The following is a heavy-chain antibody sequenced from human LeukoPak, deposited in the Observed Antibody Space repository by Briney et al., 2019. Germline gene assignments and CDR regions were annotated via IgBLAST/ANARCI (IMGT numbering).Heavy chain of an antibody. CDR3: SASYFKSWFDP. CDR2: IYYSGST. V-gene: IGHV4-61*01. D-gene: IGHD2/OR15-2a*01. CDR1: GCSVSSGSYY. Sequence: SETLSLTCTVSGCSVSSGSYYWSWIRPAPGQGLVWIGYIYYSGSTTYNPSLKRRATISIDTSKSQFSLKLTSVTAADTAVYYCSASYFKSWFDPWGQGTLVTVSS. J-gene: IGHJ5*02.